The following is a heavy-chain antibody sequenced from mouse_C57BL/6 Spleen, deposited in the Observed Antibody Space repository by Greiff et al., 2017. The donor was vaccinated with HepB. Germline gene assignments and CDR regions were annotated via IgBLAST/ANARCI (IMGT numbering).Heavy chain of an antibody. CDR2: IDPSDSYT. Sequence: QVQLQQPGAELVKPGASVKLSCKASGYTFTSYWMQWVKQRPGQGLEWIGEIDPSDSYTNYNQKFKGKATLTVDTSSSTAYTQLSSLTSEDSAVYYCARSYDGSPYYYAMDYWGQGTSVTVSS. D-gene: IGHD2-3*01. CDR1: GYTFTSYW. CDR3: ARSYDGSPYYYAMDY. J-gene: IGHJ4*01. V-gene: IGHV1-50*01.